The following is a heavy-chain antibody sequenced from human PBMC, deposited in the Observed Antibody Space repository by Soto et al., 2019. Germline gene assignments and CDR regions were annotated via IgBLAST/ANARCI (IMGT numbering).Heavy chain of an antibody. CDR1: GFTFSDYG. CDR2: MSYAGTYK. CDR3: AKATLRVVHPLVFDY. Sequence: GGSLRLSCAVSGFTFSDYGTHWVRQAPGKGLELVAVMSYAGTYKYYADSVKGRFTISRDLSGNTLFLQMNSLRAEDTAIYYCAKATLRVVHPLVFDYWGQGSLVTVSS. J-gene: IGHJ4*02. D-gene: IGHD3-3*01. V-gene: IGHV3-30*18.